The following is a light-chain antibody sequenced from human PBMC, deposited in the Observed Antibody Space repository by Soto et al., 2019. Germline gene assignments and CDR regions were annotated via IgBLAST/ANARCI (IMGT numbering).Light chain of an antibody. CDR1: QSVLHSSNNKNY. V-gene: IGKV4-1*01. CDR3: LQYYSTPGT. CDR2: WAS. J-gene: IGKJ5*01. Sequence: DIVMTQSPDSLAVSLGERATINCKSSQSVLHSSNNKNYLAWYQQKPGQPPKLLIYWASTRESGVPDRFSGSGSETDFTLTISSLQAEDVAVYSCLQYYSTPGTFGQGTRLEIK.